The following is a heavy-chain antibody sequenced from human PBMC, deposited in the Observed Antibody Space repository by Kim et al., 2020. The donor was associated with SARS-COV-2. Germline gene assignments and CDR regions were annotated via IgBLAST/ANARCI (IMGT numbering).Heavy chain of an antibody. V-gene: IGHV1-2*06. Sequence: ASVKVSCKASGYTFTDYYIHWVRQAPGQGLEWMGRIHPNSGDTYYAQKFRDRVTMTRDTSVTTTYMEMSTLRSDDTAVFYCARGQRDGSSYCELWGQGTLVTVSS. CDR1: GYTFTDYY. CDR2: IHPNSGDT. J-gene: IGHJ4*02. D-gene: IGHD1-26*01. CDR3: ARGQRDGSSYCEL.